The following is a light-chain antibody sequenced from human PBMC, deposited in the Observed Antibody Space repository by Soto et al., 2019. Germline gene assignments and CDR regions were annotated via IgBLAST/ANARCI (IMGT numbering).Light chain of an antibody. V-gene: IGKV1-5*03. J-gene: IGKJ1*01. CDR2: KAS. CDR3: QHYNSYSEA. Sequence: DIQMTQSPSTLSASVGERVTINCRASQTIRSWLAWYQQQPGKAPKLLIYKASTLKSGVPSRFSGSGSGTEFTLTISILQPDDFATYYCQHYNSYSEAFGQGTKVDIK. CDR1: QTIRSW.